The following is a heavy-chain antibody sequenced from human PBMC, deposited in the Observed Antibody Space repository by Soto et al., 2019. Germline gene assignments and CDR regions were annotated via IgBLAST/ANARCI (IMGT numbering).Heavy chain of an antibody. Sequence: GGSLRLSCAASGFTFSSYWMHWVRQAPGKGLVWVSRINSDGSSTSYADSVKGRFTISRDNAKNTLYLQMNSLRAEDTAVYYCARDPDSYDSSGYYYYWGQGTLVTVSS. CDR3: ARDPDSYDSSGYYYY. CDR2: INSDGSST. J-gene: IGHJ4*02. CDR1: GFTFSSYW. V-gene: IGHV3-74*01. D-gene: IGHD3-22*01.